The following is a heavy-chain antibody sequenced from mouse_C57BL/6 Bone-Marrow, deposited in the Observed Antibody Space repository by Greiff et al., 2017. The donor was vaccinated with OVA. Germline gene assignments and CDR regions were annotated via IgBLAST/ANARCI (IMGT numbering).Heavy chain of an antibody. J-gene: IGHJ2*01. CDR3: TRRPVGLDY. CDR1: GYTFTDYE. Sequence: LVESGAELVRPGASVTLSCKASGYTFTDYEMHWVKQTPVHGLEWIGAIDPETGGTAYNQKFKGKAILTADKSSSTAYMELRSLTSEDSAVYYCTRRPVGLDYWGQGTTLTVSS. CDR2: IDPETGGT. V-gene: IGHV1-15*01.